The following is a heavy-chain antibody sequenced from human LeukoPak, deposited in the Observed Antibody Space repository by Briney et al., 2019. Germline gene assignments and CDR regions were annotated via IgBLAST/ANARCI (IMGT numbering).Heavy chain of an antibody. CDR2: ISYDGSNK. J-gene: IGHJ5*02. CDR1: GFTFSSYG. CDR3: AKDVEVLSS. V-gene: IGHV3-30*18. Sequence: GGSLRLSCAASGFTFSSYGMHWVRQAPGKGLEWVAVISYDGSNKYYADSVKGRFTISRDNSKNTLYLQMNSLRAEDTAVYYCAKDVEVLSSWGQGTLVTVSS.